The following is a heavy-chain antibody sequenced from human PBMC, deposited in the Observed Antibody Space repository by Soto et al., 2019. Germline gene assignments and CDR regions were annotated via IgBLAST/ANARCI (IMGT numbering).Heavy chain of an antibody. Sequence: PSETLSLTYTVSGGSISSGGYYWSWIRQHPGKGLEWIVYIYYSGSTYYNPSLKIRVTISVDTSKNQFSLKLSSVIAADTAVYYCARNRKYIAARPTYYYYYMDVWGKGTTVTVSS. CDR2: IYYSGST. CDR1: GGSISSGGYY. V-gene: IGHV4-31*03. CDR3: ARNRKYIAARPTYYYYYMDV. D-gene: IGHD6-6*01. J-gene: IGHJ6*03.